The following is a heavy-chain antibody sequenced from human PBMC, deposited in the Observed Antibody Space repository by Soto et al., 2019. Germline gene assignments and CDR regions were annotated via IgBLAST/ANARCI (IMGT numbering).Heavy chain of an antibody. D-gene: IGHD3-22*01. J-gene: IGHJ4*02. CDR2: INAGNGNT. CDR3: ARSSGYYYVDY. V-gene: IGHV1-3*01. Sequence: QVQLVQSGAEVKKPGASVKVSCKASGYTFTSYAMHWVRQAPGQRLEWMGWINAGNGNTKYSQKFQGRVTITRDTSASTAYMELSSLRSEDTAVYYWARSSGYYYVDYWGQGTLVNVAS. CDR1: GYTFTSYA.